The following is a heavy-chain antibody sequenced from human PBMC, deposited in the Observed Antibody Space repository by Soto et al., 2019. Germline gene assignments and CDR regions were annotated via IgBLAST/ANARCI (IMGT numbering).Heavy chain of an antibody. CDR1: GFTFSSYS. Sequence: GGSLRLSCAASGFTFSSYSMNWVRQAPGKGLEWVSYISSSSSTIYYADSVKGRFTISRDNAKNSLYLQMNSLRAEDTAVYYCAREVAGIPDYWGQGTLVTVSS. V-gene: IGHV3-48*04. CDR2: ISSSSSTI. J-gene: IGHJ4*02. CDR3: AREVAGIPDY.